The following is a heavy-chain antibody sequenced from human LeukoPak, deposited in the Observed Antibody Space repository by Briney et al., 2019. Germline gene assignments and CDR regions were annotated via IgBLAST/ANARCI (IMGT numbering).Heavy chain of an antibody. D-gene: IGHD1-7*01. Sequence: GRSLRLSCAASGFTFSSYAMSCVRQAPGKGLEWVSAISGSGGSTYNAGSVKRRFTISRDNSKNTLYLQMNSLRAEDTAVYYCAKDPYNWNYYFDYWGQGTLVTVSS. J-gene: IGHJ4*02. CDR2: ISGSGGST. CDR1: GFTFSSYA. CDR3: AKDPYNWNYYFDY. V-gene: IGHV3-23*01.